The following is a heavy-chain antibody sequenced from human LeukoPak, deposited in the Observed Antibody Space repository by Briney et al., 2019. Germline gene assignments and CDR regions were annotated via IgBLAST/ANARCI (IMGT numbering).Heavy chain of an antibody. CDR2: IYTSGST. CDR1: GGSISSGSYY. V-gene: IGHV4-61*02. CDR3: ARGYYYMDV. J-gene: IGHJ6*03. Sequence: PSQTLSLTCTVSGGSISSGSYYWSWIRQPAGKGLEWIGRIYTSGSTNYNPSLKSRVTISLDTSKNQFSLKLSSVTAADTAMYYCARGYYYMDVWGKGTTVTVSS.